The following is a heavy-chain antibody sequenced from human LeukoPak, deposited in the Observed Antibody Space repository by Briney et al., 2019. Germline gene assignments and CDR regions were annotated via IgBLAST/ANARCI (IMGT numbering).Heavy chain of an antibody. CDR1: GGSISSGGYY. J-gene: IGHJ5*02. Sequence: PSQTLSLTCTVSGGSISSGGYYWRWLRQHPGKGLEWIGYIYYSGSTYYNPSLKSRVTISVDTSKNQFSLKLSSVTAADTAVYYCASVGGYCSSTSCRGGRFDPWGQGTLVTVSS. CDR2: IYYSGST. V-gene: IGHV4-31*03. CDR3: ASVGGYCSSTSCRGGRFDP. D-gene: IGHD2-2*01.